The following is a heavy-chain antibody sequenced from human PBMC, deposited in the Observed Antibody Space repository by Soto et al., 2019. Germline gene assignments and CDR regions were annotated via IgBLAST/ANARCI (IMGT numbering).Heavy chain of an antibody. CDR3: ARWSEPTHRYYYGMDV. V-gene: IGHV1-69*01. J-gene: IGHJ6*02. CDR2: IIPIFGPA. CDR1: GGTFSSYA. D-gene: IGHD1-26*01. Sequence: VKVSCQASGGTFSSYAISWVRQAPGQGLEWMGGIIPIFGPANYAQKFQYRVSITADQATSTAYIELSSPRSEDTAVYYCARWSEPTHRYYYGMDVWGQGTTVTVSS.